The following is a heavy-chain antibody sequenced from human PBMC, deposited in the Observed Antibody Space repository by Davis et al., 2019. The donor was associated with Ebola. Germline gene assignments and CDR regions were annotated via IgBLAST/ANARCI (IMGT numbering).Heavy chain of an antibody. CDR2: ISSSGNTI. V-gene: IGHV3-48*04. Sequence: GGSLRLSCAASGFTFSDYSMNWVRQAPGKGLEWVSYISSSGNTIYYADSVKGRFTISRDNAKNSLYLQMNSLRAEDTAVYYCARDLITISRRYYGMDVWGQGTTVTVSS. J-gene: IGHJ6*02. CDR3: ARDLITISRRYYGMDV. CDR1: GFTFSDYS. D-gene: IGHD3-3*01.